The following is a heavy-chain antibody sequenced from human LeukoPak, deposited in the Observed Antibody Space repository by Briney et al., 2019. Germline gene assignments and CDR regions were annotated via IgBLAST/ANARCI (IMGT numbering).Heavy chain of an antibody. V-gene: IGHV6-1*01. Sequence: SQTLSLTCAISGDGVSSNSVAWNWIRQSPSRGLEWLGRTYYRSKWYNDYAVSVKSRITINPDASKNQFSLHLNSVTPEDTAVYYCARLRESFTMMENFDYWGQGTLVTVSS. CDR2: TYYRSKWYN. CDR1: GDGVSSNSVA. J-gene: IGHJ4*02. D-gene: IGHD3-22*01. CDR3: ARLRESFTMMENFDY.